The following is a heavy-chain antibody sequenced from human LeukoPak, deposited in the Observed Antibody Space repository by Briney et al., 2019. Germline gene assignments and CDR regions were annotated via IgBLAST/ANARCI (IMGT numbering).Heavy chain of an antibody. J-gene: IGHJ4*02. CDR3: ARYYYGSGSYPYYFDY. D-gene: IGHD3-10*01. Sequence: SETLSLTCTVSGNSISSGDNYWSWIRQPAGKGLEWIGEIYHSGSTNYNPSLKSRVTISVDKSKNQFSLKLSSVTAADTAVYYCARYYYGSGSYPYYFDYWGQGTLVTVSS. V-gene: IGHV4-61*10. CDR2: IYHSGST. CDR1: GNSISSGDNY.